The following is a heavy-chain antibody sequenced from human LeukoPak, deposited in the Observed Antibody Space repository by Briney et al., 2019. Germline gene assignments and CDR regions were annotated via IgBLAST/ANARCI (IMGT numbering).Heavy chain of an antibody. CDR3: ARDRGGIAAPIPSFDI. CDR2: IIPIFGTA. J-gene: IGHJ3*02. D-gene: IGHD6-13*01. V-gene: IGHV1-69*01. Sequence: GASVKVSCKASGGTFSSYAISWVRQAPGQGLEWMGGIIPIFGTANYAQKFQGRVTITADESTSTAYMELSSLRSEDTAVYYCARDRGGIAAPIPSFDIWGQGTMVTVSS. CDR1: GGTFSSYA.